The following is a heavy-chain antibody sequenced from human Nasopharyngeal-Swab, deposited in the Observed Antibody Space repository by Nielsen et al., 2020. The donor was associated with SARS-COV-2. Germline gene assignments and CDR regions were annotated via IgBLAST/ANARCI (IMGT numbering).Heavy chain of an antibody. CDR2: INQSGST. Sequence: ESLKISCAASGFTFSNAWMSWVRQAPGKGLEWIGEINQSGSTKYNPSLKSRLTISVEVSKNQFSLRLTSLTAADTAVYYCARGKWVRSPPDHFYYGMDVWGQGTTVTVSS. D-gene: IGHD5-12*01. J-gene: IGHJ6*02. V-gene: IGHV4-34*01. CDR3: ARGKWVRSPPDHFYYGMDV. CDR1: GFTFSNAW.